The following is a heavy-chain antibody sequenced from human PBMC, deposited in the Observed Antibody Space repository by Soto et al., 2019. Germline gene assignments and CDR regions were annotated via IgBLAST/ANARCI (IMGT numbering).Heavy chain of an antibody. CDR2: IYYSGST. J-gene: IGHJ4*02. CDR1: DGYVIGYR. V-gene: IGHV4-59*02. D-gene: IGHD6-13*01. CDR3: ARGWRYLDY. Sequence: SVIQSRIRHFSDGYVIGYRGIWIRQPPGKGLEWNGYIYYSGSTSYNPSLKSRVTISVDTSKNQFSLKLSSVTAADTAVYHCARGWRYLDYRGQGILVTLSS.